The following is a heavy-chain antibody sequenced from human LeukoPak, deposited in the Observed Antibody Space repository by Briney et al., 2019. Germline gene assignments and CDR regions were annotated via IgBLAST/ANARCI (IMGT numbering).Heavy chain of an antibody. CDR1: GDSISGYY. CDR2: LYTSGET. CDR3: ARGGIAVPGYYYFYYMDV. Sequence: PSEIPSLTCSVSGDSISGYYWSWLRQAAGEGLEWIGRLYTSGETNYNPSLKSRIAMSFDTSRNQFSPRLTSVTAADTAVYFCARGGIAVPGYYYFYYMDVWGKGTTVTVSS. V-gene: IGHV4-4*07. J-gene: IGHJ6*03. D-gene: IGHD6-19*01.